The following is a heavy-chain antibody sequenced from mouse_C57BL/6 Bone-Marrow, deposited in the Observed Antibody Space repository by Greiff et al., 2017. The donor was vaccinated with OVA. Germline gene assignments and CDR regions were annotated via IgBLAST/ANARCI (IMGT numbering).Heavy chain of an antibody. CDR1: GFTFSDFY. V-gene: IGHV7-1*01. Sequence: EVKLVESGGGLVQSGRSLRLSCATSGFTFSDFYMEWVRQAPGKGLEWIAASRNKANDYTTEYSASVKGRFIVSRDTSQSILYLQMNALRAEDTAIYYCARDDGYYGNYPLAYWGQGTLVTVSA. D-gene: IGHD2-1*01. CDR3: ARDDGYYGNYPLAY. CDR2: SRNKANDYTT. J-gene: IGHJ3*01.